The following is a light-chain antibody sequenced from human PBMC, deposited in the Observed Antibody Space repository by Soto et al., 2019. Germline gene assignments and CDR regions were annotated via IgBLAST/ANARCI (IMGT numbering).Light chain of an antibody. CDR1: QNINTD. CDR3: QQYSTLWT. V-gene: IGKV1-5*01. J-gene: IGKJ1*01. CDR2: HAS. Sequence: DIKMTKSPSTLSASIGDRVTITCRASQNINTDLAWYQQKPGKVPNLLIYHASSLVTGVPSRFSGSGSGTEFTLTISSLQPDDFAAYYCQQYSTLWTFGQGTMVDI.